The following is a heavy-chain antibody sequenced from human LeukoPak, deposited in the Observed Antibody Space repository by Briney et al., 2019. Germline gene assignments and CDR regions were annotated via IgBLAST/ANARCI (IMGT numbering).Heavy chain of an antibody. Sequence: SETLSLTCTVSGGPISSSSYYWGWIRQPPGKGLEWIGSIYCSGSTYYNPTLKSRVTISVDTSKNQFSQKLSSVTAADTAVYYCARRVRVGATIWWGQGTLVTVSS. J-gene: IGHJ4*02. CDR3: ARRVRVGATIW. V-gene: IGHV4-39*01. CDR2: IYCSGST. D-gene: IGHD1-26*01. CDR1: GGPISSSSYY.